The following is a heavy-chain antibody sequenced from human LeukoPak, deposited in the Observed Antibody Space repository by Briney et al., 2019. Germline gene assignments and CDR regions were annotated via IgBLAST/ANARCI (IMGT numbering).Heavy chain of an antibody. V-gene: IGHV3-7*01. CDR2: INQDGSEK. D-gene: IGHD3-10*01. CDR3: ARELSVGHYHGSFDI. CDR1: GFTFSTYW. J-gene: IGHJ3*02. Sequence: GGSLRLSCAASGFTFSTYWMSWVRQAPGKGLEWVANINQDGSEKYYFHSMRGRFTISRDNAKNSLFLQMNSLRADDTAVYYCARELSVGHYHGSFDIWGQGTMVTVSS.